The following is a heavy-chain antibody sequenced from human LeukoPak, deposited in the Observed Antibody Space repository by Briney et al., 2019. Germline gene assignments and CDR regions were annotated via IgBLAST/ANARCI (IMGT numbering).Heavy chain of an antibody. CDR3: ARASRQSYYYYMDV. D-gene: IGHD2-21*01. CDR2: INHSGST. Sequence: SETLSLTCTVSGGSISSYYWNWIRQPPGKGLEWIGEINHSGSTNYNPSLKSRVTISVDTSKNQFSLKLSSVTAADTAVYYCARASRQSYYYYMDVWGKGTTVTVSS. J-gene: IGHJ6*03. CDR1: GGSISSYY. V-gene: IGHV4-59*12.